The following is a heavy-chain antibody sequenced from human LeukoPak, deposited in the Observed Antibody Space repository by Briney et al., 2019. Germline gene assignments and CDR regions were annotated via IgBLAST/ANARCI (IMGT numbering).Heavy chain of an antibody. V-gene: IGHV4-4*07. CDR1: GGSISGYY. J-gene: IGHJ4*02. CDR3: SREGGNSRSLDY. D-gene: IGHD1-1*01. Sequence: PSETLSLTCTVSGGSISGYYWSWLRQPAGKGLEWIGRIYTSGNTNYNPSLMSRVTMSLDTSKNQFSLKLTSLTAADTAVYYCSREGGNSRSLDYWGQGTLVTVSS. CDR2: IYTSGNT.